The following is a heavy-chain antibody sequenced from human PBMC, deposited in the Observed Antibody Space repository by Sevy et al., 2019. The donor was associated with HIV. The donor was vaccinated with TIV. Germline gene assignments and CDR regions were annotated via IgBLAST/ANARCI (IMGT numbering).Heavy chain of an antibody. J-gene: IGHJ6*02. V-gene: IGHV3-7*01. Sequence: GGSLRLSCAASGFTFNTYWMSWVRQSLGKGLEWVANIKRDGSEKYYVDSVEGRFTISRDNAKNSLYLQMNSLRAEDTAVYYCARGLKVAATLYFYYSIDVWGQGTTVTVSS. CDR1: GFTFNTYW. D-gene: IGHD2-15*01. CDR3: ARGLKVAATLYFYYSIDV. CDR2: IKRDGSEK.